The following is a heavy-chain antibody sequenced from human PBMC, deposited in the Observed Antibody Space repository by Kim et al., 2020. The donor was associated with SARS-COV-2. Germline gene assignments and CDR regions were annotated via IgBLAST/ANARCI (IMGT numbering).Heavy chain of an antibody. CDR3: ARGFEATDIVVVVAEGNYGDFDY. CDR2: IWYDGSNK. J-gene: IGHJ4*02. CDR1: GFTFSSYG. D-gene: IGHD2-15*01. V-gene: IGHV3-33*01. Sequence: GGSLRLSCAASGFTFSSYGMHWVRQAPGKGLEWVAVIWYDGSNKYYADSVKGRFTISRDNSKNTLYLQMNSLRAEDTAVYYCARGFEATDIVVVVAEGNYGDFDYWGQGTLVTVSS.